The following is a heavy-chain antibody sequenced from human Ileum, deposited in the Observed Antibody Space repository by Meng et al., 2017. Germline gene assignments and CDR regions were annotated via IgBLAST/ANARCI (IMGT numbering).Heavy chain of an antibody. J-gene: IGHJ4*02. D-gene: IGHD3-22*01. CDR1: CASSSGSS. CDR3: ARNYYDRSGEDSNDY. CDR2: INHSGRT. V-gene: IGHV4-34*01. Sequence: RQCRAGSVTPSRSPSRTLSVSCASSSGSSCRGNHQRRGKRLASMEEINHSGRTNYSPTLHNQPTISIHTSKNQFSLKLSSLTTAHTAVYYYARNYYDRSGEDSNDYWGQGTLVTVSS.